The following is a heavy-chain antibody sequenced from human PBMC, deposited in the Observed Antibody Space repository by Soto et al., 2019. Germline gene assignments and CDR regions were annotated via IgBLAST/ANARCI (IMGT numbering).Heavy chain of an antibody. J-gene: IGHJ6*02. CDR1: GYTFTSYA. V-gene: IGHV7-4-1*01. CDR3: ARDRATYYDFWSGYYREDYYYYGMDV. Sequence: GASVKVSCKASGYTFTSYAMNWVRQAPGQGLEWMGWISTNTGNPTYAQGFTGRFVFSLDTSVSTAYLQICSLKAEDTAVYYCARDRATYYDFWSGYYREDYYYYGMDVWGQGTTVTVSS. D-gene: IGHD3-3*01. CDR2: ISTNTGNP.